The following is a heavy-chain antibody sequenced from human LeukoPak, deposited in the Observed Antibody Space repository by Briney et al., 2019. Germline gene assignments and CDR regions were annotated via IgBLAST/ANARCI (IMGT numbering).Heavy chain of an antibody. Sequence: GGSLRLSCAASGFTFSTFWMHWVRQAPGKGLVWVSRINTDGSSTSYADSVKGRFTMSRDNAKNTLYLQMNSLRAEDSAVYYCARSEYSFDYWGQGTLVTVSS. V-gene: IGHV3-74*01. CDR1: GFTFSTFW. J-gene: IGHJ4*02. CDR3: ARSEYSFDY. CDR2: INTDGSST.